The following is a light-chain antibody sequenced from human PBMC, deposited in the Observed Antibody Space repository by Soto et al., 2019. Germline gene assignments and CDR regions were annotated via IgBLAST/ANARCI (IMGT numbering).Light chain of an antibody. J-gene: IGLJ2*01. V-gene: IGLV3-21*04. CDR3: QVWDSSSDHPKV. CDR2: YDS. CDR1: NIGSKS. Sequence: YELTQPPSVSVAPGKTARITCGGNNIGSKSVHWYQQKPGQAPVLVIYYDSDRPSGIPERFSGSNSGNTATLTISRVEAGDEADYYCQVWDSSSDHPKVFGGGTKLTVL.